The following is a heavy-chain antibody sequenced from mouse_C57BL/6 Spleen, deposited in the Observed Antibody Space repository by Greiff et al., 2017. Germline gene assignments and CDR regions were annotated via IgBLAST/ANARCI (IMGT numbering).Heavy chain of an antibody. Sequence: EVKVVESGGGLVQPGGSMKLSCVASGFTFSNYWMNWVRQSPEKGLEWVAQIRLKSDNYATNYAESVKGRFTISSDDSKSSVYLQMNNLRAEDTGIYYCTEGAYWGQGTLVTVSA. J-gene: IGHJ3*01. V-gene: IGHV6-3*01. CDR2: IRLKSDNYAT. CDR1: GFTFSNYW. CDR3: TEGAY.